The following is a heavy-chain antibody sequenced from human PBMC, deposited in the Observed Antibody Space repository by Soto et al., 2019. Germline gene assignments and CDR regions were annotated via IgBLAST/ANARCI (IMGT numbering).Heavy chain of an antibody. J-gene: IGHJ6*03. Sequence: QVQLVESGGGVVQPGRSLRLSCAASGFTFSSYGMHWVRQAPGKGLEWVAVISYDGSNKYYADSVKGRFTISSDNSKNTLYLQMNSLRAEDTAVYYCAKGAVLLMVAGYMDVWGKGTTVTVSS. CDR1: GFTFSSYG. V-gene: IGHV3-30*18. CDR3: AKGAVLLMVAGYMDV. D-gene: IGHD3-10*01. CDR2: ISYDGSNK.